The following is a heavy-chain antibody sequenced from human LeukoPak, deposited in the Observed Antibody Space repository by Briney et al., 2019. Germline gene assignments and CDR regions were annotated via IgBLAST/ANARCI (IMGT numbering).Heavy chain of an antibody. CDR2: MNPNSGNT. CDR1: GYTFTNYD. CDR3: ARGHRDNWLDP. V-gene: IGHV1-8*01. J-gene: IGHJ5*02. Sequence: ASVKVSCKAPGYTFTNYDINWVRQATGQGLEWMGWMNPNSGNTGYAQKFQGRVTMTRNTSISTAYMELSSLTSDDTAVYYCARGHRDNWLDPWGQGTLVTVSS.